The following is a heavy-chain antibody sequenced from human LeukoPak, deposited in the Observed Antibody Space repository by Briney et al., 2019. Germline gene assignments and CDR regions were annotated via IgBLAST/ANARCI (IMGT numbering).Heavy chain of an antibody. J-gene: IGHJ6*04. CDR3: AKDHYCSSTSCYYTGYYYGMDV. D-gene: IGHD2-2*01. Sequence: GSLRLSCVASGFTFSNYGMHWVRQAPGKGLEWVAVISYDGSNKYYADSVEGRFTISRDNSKNTLYLQMNSLRAEDTAVYYCAKDHYCSSTSCYYTGYYYGMDVWGKGTTVTVSS. CDR2: ISYDGSNK. CDR1: GFTFSNYG. V-gene: IGHV3-30*18.